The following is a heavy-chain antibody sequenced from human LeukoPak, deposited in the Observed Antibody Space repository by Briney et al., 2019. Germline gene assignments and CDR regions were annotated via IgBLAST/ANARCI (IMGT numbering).Heavy chain of an antibody. CDR1: GFTVSSNY. CDR2: IYSGGST. CDR3: ARGTYDSSGSIDY. V-gene: IGHV3-53*01. D-gene: IGHD3-22*01. J-gene: IGHJ4*02. Sequence: GGSLRLSCAASGFTVSSNYMSWVRQAPGKGLEWVSVIYSGGSTYYADSVKGRFTISRDNSKNALYLQMNSPRAEDTAVYYCARGTYDSSGSIDYWGQGTLVTVSS.